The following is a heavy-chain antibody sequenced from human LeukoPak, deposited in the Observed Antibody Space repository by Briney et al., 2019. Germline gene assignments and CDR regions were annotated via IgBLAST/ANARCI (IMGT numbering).Heavy chain of an antibody. CDR3: ARGGLVPAADASDNWFDP. Sequence: ASVKVSCKASGYTFTGYYMHWVRQAPGQGLEWMGWISPNSGGTNYAQKFQGRVTMTRDTSISTAYMELSRLRSDDTAVYYCARGGLVPAADASDNWFDPWGQGTLVTVSS. J-gene: IGHJ5*02. D-gene: IGHD2-2*01. CDR2: ISPNSGGT. CDR1: GYTFTGYY. V-gene: IGHV1-2*02.